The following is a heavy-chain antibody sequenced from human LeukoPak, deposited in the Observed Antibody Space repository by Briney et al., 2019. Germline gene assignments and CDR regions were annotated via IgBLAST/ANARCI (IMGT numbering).Heavy chain of an antibody. J-gene: IGHJ3*02. CDR1: GGTFSSYA. CDR2: IIPIFGIA. CDR3: AGDDYYDSSGYYYLGAFDI. D-gene: IGHD3-22*01. Sequence: ASVKVSCKASGGTFSSYAISWVRQAPGQGLEWMGRIIPIFGIANYAQKFQGRVTITADKSTSTAYMELSSLRSEDTAVYYCAGDDYYDSSGYYYLGAFDIWGQGTMATVSS. V-gene: IGHV1-69*04.